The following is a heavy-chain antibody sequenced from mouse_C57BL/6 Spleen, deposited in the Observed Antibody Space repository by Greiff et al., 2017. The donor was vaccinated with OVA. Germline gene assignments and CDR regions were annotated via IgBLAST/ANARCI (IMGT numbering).Heavy chain of an antibody. CDR2: IDPETGGT. Sequence: VQLQQSGAELVRPGASVTLSCKASGYTFTDYDMHWVKQTPVHGLEWIGAIDPETGGTAYNQKFKGKAILTADKSSSTAYMELRSLTSEDSAVYYWTRRGYCYYFDYWGQGTTLTVSA. D-gene: IGHD2-14*01. V-gene: IGHV1-15*01. CDR3: TRRGYCYYFDY. CDR1: GYTFTDYD. J-gene: IGHJ2*01.